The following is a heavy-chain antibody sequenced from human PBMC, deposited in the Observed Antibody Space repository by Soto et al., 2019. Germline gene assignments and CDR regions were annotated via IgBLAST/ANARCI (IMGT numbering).Heavy chain of an antibody. CDR1: GFLFCRYS. Sequence: GFLNLFCAAPGFLFCRYSMHWVRQAPGKGLEWVSVISGSGSSTYYADSVKGRFTISRDNSKNTLYLQMNSLRAEDTAVYYCAKEKISTSCCNWFDPWGQGTLVTVSS. CDR3: AKEKISTSCCNWFDP. D-gene: IGHD2-2*01. CDR2: ISGSGSST. J-gene: IGHJ5*02. V-gene: IGHV3-23*01.